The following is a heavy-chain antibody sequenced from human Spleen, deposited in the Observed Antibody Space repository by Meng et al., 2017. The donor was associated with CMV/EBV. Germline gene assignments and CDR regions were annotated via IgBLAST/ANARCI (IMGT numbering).Heavy chain of an antibody. D-gene: IGHD1-7*01. CDR3: AKEGGNSASPVYFYYGLDV. Sequence: GRSLRLSCAASGFNFRIYGMHWVRHLPGKGLEWVAFIRYDEKTKYYADSVKGRFTVSRDNSKNTLFLQMNSLTPADTSVYYCAKEGGNSASPVYFYYGLDVWGQGTTVTVSS. CDR2: IRYDEKTK. V-gene: IGHV3-30*02. CDR1: GFNFRIYG. J-gene: IGHJ6*02.